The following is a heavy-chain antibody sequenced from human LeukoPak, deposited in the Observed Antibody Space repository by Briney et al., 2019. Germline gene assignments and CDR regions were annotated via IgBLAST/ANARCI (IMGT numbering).Heavy chain of an antibody. CDR1: GYTFTTYN. CDR2: INPSSGST. D-gene: IGHD4-17*01. J-gene: IGHJ4*02. Sequence: ASVKVSCKASGYTFTTYNIHWVRQAPGQGLEWMGIINPSSGSTSYAQKFQGRVTLTRDMSTRTVYMELSSLRSEDTAVYYCARDFGDYLHFDYWGQGTLVTVSS. V-gene: IGHV1-46*01. CDR3: ARDFGDYLHFDY.